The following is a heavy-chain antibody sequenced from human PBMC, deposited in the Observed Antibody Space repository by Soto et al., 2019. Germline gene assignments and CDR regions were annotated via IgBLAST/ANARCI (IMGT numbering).Heavy chain of an antibody. V-gene: IGHV4-39*01. Sequence: QLQLQESGPGLVKPSETLSLTCTVSGGSISSSSYYWGWIRQPPGKGLEWIGSIYYSGSTYYNPSLKSRVTISGDTSKNQFSLKLSSVTAADTAVYYCARHDYGFRGTKMFDYWGQGTLVTVSS. CDR1: GGSISSSSYY. CDR3: ARHDYGFRGTKMFDY. D-gene: IGHD4-17*01. CDR2: IYYSGST. J-gene: IGHJ4*02.